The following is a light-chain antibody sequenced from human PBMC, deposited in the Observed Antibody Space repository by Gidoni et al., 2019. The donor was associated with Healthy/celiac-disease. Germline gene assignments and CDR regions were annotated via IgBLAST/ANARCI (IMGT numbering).Light chain of an antibody. V-gene: IGLV1-40*01. CDR2: GTS. CDR1: SSNIGAGYD. CDR3: QSYDSSLSGWV. J-gene: IGLJ3*02. Sequence: QSVLTQPPSVSEAPGQTVTISCTGSSSNIGAGYDVHLSQQLPGTAPKLLIYGTSNRPSGVPDRFSGSKSGTSASLAITGLQAEDEADYYCQSYDSSLSGWVFGGGTKLTVL.